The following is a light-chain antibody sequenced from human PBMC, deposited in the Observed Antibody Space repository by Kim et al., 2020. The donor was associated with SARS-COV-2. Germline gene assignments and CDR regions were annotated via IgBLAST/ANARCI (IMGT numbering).Light chain of an antibody. J-gene: IGLJ3*02. Sequence: SYELTQPSSVSVSPGQTARITCSGYVLAKRYARWFQQKPGQAPLLVIYKDSKRPSGIPERFSGSSSGTTVTLTISGAQVEDEADYYCYSAADNNWLFGGG. CDR3: YSAADNNWL. CDR2: KDS. V-gene: IGLV3-27*01. CDR1: VLAKRY.